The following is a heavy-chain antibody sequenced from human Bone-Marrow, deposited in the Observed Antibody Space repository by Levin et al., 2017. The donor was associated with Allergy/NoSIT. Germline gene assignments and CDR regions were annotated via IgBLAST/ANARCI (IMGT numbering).Heavy chain of an antibody. CDR1: GVPFNMYW. D-gene: IGHD5-24*01. CDR2: INLNGGQT. V-gene: IGHV3-7*01. CDR3: STISTVMAADL. Sequence: PGGSLRLSCAVSGVPFNMYWYNWVRQAPGKGLEWVANINLNGGQTYYVDSVKGRFTLSRADAETSVYLHMTSLRGEDTAVYYCSTISTVMAADLWGRGTLVTVSS. J-gene: IGHJ2*01.